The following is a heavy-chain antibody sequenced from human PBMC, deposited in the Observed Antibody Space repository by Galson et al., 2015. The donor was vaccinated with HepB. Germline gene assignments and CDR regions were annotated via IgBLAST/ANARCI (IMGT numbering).Heavy chain of an antibody. CDR2: IREDGSEK. CDR1: GFIFNNSW. CDR3: ARGRRFCSGGNCLDY. D-gene: IGHD2-15*01. J-gene: IGHJ4*02. Sequence: SLRLSCAASGFIFNNSWMSWVRQAPGKGPEWVANIREDGSEKYYVGSVKGRFTISRDNAKDSLYLQMNSLRADDTAVYYCARGRRFCSGGNCLDYWGQGTLVTVSS. V-gene: IGHV3-7*01.